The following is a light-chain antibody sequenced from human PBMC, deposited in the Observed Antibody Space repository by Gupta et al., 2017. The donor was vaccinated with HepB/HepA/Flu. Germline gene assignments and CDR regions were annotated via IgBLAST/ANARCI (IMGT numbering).Light chain of an antibody. J-gene: IGKJ5*01. V-gene: IGKV3-15*01. CDR1: QSVSSN. Sequence: EIVMTQSPATLSVSPGERVTLSCRASQSVSSNLAWYQQKPGQAPRLLIYGASTRATEIPARFSGSGSGTEFTLTISSRQSEDFAVYYCQQDTNWLRTFGEGTPMDIK. CDR3: QQDTNWLRT. CDR2: GAS.